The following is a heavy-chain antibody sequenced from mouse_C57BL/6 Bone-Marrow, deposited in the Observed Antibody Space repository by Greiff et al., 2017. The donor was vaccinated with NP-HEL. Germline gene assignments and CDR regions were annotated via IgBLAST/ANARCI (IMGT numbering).Heavy chain of an antibody. Sequence: EVQLQQSGAELVRPGASVKLSCTASGFNIKDDYMHWVKQRPEQGLEWIGWIDPENGDTEYASKFQGKATITADTSSNTAYLQLSSLTSEDTAVYYLAIGYYYAMDYWGQGTSVTVSS. V-gene: IGHV14-4*01. J-gene: IGHJ4*01. CDR2: IDPENGDT. CDR1: GFNIKDDY. D-gene: IGHD2-2*01. CDR3: AIGYYYAMDY.